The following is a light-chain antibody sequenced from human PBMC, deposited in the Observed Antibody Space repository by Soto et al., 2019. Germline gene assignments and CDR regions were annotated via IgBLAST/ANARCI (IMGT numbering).Light chain of an antibody. V-gene: IGKV3-15*01. Sequence: EIVMTQSPATVSVSPGERATLSCRASQSVSNNLAWYQQKPGQAPRLLIYGASTRATGIPARFSGSGSGTEFTLPISSLQSEDFAVYYCQQYHNWPYTFGQGTKLEIK. J-gene: IGKJ2*01. CDR1: QSVSNN. CDR2: GAS. CDR3: QQYHNWPYT.